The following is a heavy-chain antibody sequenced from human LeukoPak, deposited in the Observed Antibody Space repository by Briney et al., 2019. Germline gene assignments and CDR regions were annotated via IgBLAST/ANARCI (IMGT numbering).Heavy chain of an antibody. D-gene: IGHD3-22*01. CDR2: IWYDGSNK. V-gene: IGHV3-33*06. J-gene: IGHJ4*02. CDR1: GFTFSSYG. Sequence: PGGSLRLSCAASGFTFSSYGMHWVRQAPGKGLEWVTVIWYDGSNKYYADSVKGRFTISRDNSKNTLYLQMNSLRAEDTAVYYCAKPNSSGFSDFDYWGQGTLVTVSS. CDR3: AKPNSSGFSDFDY.